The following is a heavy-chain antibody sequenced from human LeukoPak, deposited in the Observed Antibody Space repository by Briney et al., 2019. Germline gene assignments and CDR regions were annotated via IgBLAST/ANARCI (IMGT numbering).Heavy chain of an antibody. CDR3: ARDLQVGSGDY. CDR1: GATFSSYA. D-gene: IGHD1-26*01. CDR2: IIPIFGTT. V-gene: IGHV1-69*01. J-gene: IGHJ4*02. Sequence: SVKVSCKASGATFSSYAISWVRQAPGQRLEWMGGIIPIFGTTSYAQKFQGRVTITADESTNTAYMELSSLRSEDTAVYYCARDLQVGSGDYWGQGTLVTVSS.